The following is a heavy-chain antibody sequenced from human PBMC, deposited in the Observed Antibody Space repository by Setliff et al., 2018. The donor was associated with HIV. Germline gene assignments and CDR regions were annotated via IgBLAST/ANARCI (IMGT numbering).Heavy chain of an antibody. V-gene: IGHV4-39*01. D-gene: IGHD5-18*01. CDR1: GASISSSSYY. CDR3: ASCHVAIGYDFNY. J-gene: IGHJ4*02. CDR2: VSYSGST. Sequence: SETLSLTCSVPGASISSSSYYWGWVRQPPGKGLEWIGSVSYSGSTYYSPSLKSRVTIAVDTSKNQFSLNLKSMTAADTAVYYCASCHVAIGYDFNYWGQGVLVTVSS.